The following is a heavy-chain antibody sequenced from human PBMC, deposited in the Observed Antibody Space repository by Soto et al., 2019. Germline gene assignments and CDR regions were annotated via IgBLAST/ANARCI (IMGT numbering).Heavy chain of an antibody. CDR2: IKSKTDGGTT. J-gene: IGHJ5*02. Sequence: PGGSLRLSCAASGFTFSNAWMSWVRQAPGKGLEWVGRIKSKTDGGTTDYAAPVKGRFTISRDDSKNTLYLQMNSLKTEDTAVYYCTTVGTYYDFWSGYYRWFDPWGQGTLVTVSS. V-gene: IGHV3-15*01. CDR1: GFTFSNAW. CDR3: TTVGTYYDFWSGYYRWFDP. D-gene: IGHD3-3*01.